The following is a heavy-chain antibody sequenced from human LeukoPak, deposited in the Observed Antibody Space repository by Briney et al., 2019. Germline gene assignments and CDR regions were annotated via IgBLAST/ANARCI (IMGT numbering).Heavy chain of an antibody. CDR3: ARGVGVVVVVAAASYNWFDP. CDR2: ISYDGSNK. D-gene: IGHD2-15*01. CDR1: GFTFSSYA. V-gene: IGHV3-30*04. J-gene: IGHJ5*02. Sequence: WGTLTLSCAASGFTFSSYAMHWVRNAQAQGLEWEAVISYDGSNKYYANAVKGRFTISRDNSKNTLYLQMNSLSAEDTAVYYCARGVGVVVVVAAASYNWFDPWGQGTMVTVSS.